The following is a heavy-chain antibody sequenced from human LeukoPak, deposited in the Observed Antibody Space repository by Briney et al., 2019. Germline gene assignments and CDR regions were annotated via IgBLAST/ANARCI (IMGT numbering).Heavy chain of an antibody. V-gene: IGHV4-59*06. Sequence: SETLSLTCTVSGGSISSYYWSWIRQHPGKGLEWIGYIYYSGSTYYNPSLKSRVTISVDTSKNQFSLKLSSVTAADTAVYYCASSEAEYDYVWGSYLYWGQGTLVTVSS. D-gene: IGHD3-16*02. J-gene: IGHJ4*02. CDR3: ASSEAEYDYVWGSYLY. CDR2: IYYSGST. CDR1: GGSISSYY.